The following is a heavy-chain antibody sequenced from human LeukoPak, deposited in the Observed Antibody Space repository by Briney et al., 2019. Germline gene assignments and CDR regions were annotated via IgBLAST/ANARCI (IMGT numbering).Heavy chain of an antibody. CDR1: GFTFSSYW. Sequence: GGSLRLSCAASGFTFSSYWMHWVRQAPGKGLVWVSRINSDGSSTSYADSVKGRFTISRDNAKNTLYLQMNSLRAEDTAVYYCARDDARTYSSGWYGFDYWGQGTLVTVSS. CDR3: ARDDARTYSSGWYGFDY. CDR2: INSDGSST. J-gene: IGHJ4*02. D-gene: IGHD6-19*01. V-gene: IGHV3-74*01.